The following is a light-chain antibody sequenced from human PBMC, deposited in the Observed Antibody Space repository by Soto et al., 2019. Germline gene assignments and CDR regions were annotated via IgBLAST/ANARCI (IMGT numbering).Light chain of an antibody. CDR2: GAS. J-gene: IGKJ2*01. CDR3: QQYGRSPLMYT. CDR1: QSITSNF. Sequence: EIVLTQSPGTLSLSPGERATLSCRASQSITSNFLAWYQQKPGQAPRLLIYGASTRAAGVPDRFSGSGSWPDFTLTITRLESEDFAVYYCQQYGRSPLMYTFGQGTKLGVK. V-gene: IGKV3-20*01.